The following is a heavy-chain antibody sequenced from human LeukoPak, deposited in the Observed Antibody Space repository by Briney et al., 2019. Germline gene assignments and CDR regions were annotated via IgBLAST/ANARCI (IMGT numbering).Heavy chain of an antibody. CDR1: GFTFSSYD. J-gene: IGHJ4*02. D-gene: IGHD6-13*01. V-gene: IGHV3-23*01. CDR2: ISNTGYST. Sequence: GGSLRLSCAASGFTFSSYDMSWVRQPPGKGLEWVSVISNTGYSTNYADSVRGRFTISRDNSKNTLYLQMNTLRAEDTAVYYCGKDRGQQPKALDYWGQGTLVTVSS. CDR3: GKDRGQQPKALDY.